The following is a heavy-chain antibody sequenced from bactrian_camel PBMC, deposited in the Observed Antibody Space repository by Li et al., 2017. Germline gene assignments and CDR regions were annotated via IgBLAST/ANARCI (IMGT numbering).Heavy chain of an antibody. CDR1: GFTFNNYH. CDR2: INSGDGKT. CDR3: AAVPFCSGNRGLAPGQYNN. J-gene: IGHJ4*01. D-gene: IGHD1*01. Sequence: VQLVESGGGLIQPGGSLRLSCAASGFTFNNYHMSWVRQAPGKGLEWVSGINSGDGKTLYSDSVKGRFTISQDKNKNALVLQMNSLKPEDTAMYYCAAVPFCSGNRGLAPGQYNNWGQGTQVTVS. V-gene: IGHV3S40*01.